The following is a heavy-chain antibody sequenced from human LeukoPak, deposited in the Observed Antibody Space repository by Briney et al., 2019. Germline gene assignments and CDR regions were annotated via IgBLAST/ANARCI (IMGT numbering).Heavy chain of an antibody. D-gene: IGHD3-3*01. V-gene: IGHV5-51*01. CDR1: GYSFTSYW. Sequence: GESLKISCTGSGYSFTSYWVGWVRRMPGKGLQWMGIIYPGDSDTRYSPSFQGQVTISADKSINTAYPHWNTLKASDSATYYCARRGVSSEEYDYWGQGTLVTVSS. J-gene: IGHJ4*02. CDR2: IYPGDSDT. CDR3: ARRGVSSEEYDY.